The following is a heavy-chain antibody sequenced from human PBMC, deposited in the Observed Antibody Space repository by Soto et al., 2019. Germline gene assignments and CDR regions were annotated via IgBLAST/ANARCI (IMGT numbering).Heavy chain of an antibody. Sequence: QVQLQESGPGLVKPSETLSFTCNVSGGSISSGGYYWSWIRQLPGKGLEWIGYIYHRGGTYYNPALKMRITISVDTSKNQFSLKMTSVTAADTAVYFCARAPGRMMNSLRYYYGLDVWGQGTTVTVSS. J-gene: IGHJ6*02. CDR3: ARAPGRMMNSLRYYYGLDV. D-gene: IGHD3-16*01. CDR1: GGSISSGGYY. CDR2: IYHRGGT. V-gene: IGHV4-31*02.